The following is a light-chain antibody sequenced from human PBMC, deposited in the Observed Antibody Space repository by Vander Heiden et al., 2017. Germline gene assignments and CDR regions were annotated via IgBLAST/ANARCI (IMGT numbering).Light chain of an antibody. CDR2: ATS. CDR1: QPINSY. V-gene: IGKV1-39*01. J-gene: IGKJ1*01. Sequence: IQLTQSPFSLSASVGDRVTITCRASQPINSYLNWYQEKPGKAPNLLIYATSNLQSGVPSRFSGSGSGPDFTLTIRSVQPEDFATYFCQQSYSVPWTFGQGTKVEIK. CDR3: QQSYSVPWT.